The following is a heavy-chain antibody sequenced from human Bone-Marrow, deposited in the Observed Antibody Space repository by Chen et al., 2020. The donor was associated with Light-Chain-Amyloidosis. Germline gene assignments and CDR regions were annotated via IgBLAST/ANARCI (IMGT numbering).Heavy chain of an antibody. Sequence: EVQLVESGGGLLQRGGSLRLSCAASGFAFSSYAMSWVRQAPGKGLEWVATSSGSGGSRYYGDSVRGRFTISRDNSKNALFLQRNSLGAEDTAVYYCAKDISYDDILPGYPADAFDIWGQGTMVTVSS. D-gene: IGHD3-9*01. CDR2: SSGSGGSR. CDR3: AKDISYDDILPGYPADAFDI. J-gene: IGHJ3*02. CDR1: GFAFSSYA. V-gene: IGHV3-23*04.